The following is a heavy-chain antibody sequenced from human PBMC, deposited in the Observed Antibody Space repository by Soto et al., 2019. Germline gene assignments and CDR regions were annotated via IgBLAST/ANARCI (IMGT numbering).Heavy chain of an antibody. CDR2: IIPIFGTA. CDR3: ASWDPTPDGYSSFDY. Sequence: GASVKVSCKASGGTFSSYAISWVRQAPGQGLEWMGGIIPIFGTANYAQKFQGRVTIAADESTSTAYMELSSLRSEDTAVYYCASWDPTPDGYSSFDYWGQGTLVTVSS. D-gene: IGHD4-4*01. V-gene: IGHV1-69*13. J-gene: IGHJ4*02. CDR1: GGTFSSYA.